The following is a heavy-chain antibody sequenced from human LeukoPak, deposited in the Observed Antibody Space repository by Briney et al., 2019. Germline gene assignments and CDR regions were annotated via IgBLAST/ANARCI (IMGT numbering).Heavy chain of an antibody. D-gene: IGHD6-19*01. V-gene: IGHV4-34*01. CDR2: INHSGSN. CDR3: ARGIAVAGPVNWFDP. J-gene: IGHJ5*02. CDR1: GGSFSGYY. Sequence: PSETLSLTCAVYGGSFSGYYWSWIRQPPGKGLEWIGEINHSGSNNYNPSLKSRVTISVDTSKNQFSLKLSSVTAADTAVYYCARGIAVAGPVNWFDPWGQGTLVTVSS.